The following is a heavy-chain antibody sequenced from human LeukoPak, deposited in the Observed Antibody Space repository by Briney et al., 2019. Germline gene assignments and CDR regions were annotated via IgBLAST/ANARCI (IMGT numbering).Heavy chain of an antibody. CDR3: ARRGRQLERHRGNTPRNWFDP. CDR1: GGSISSGGYY. D-gene: IGHD1-1*01. Sequence: TSETLSLTCTVSGGSISSGGYYWGWIRQPPGKGLEWIGSIYYSGSTYYNPSLKSRVTISVDTSKNQFSLKLSSVTAADTAVYYCARRGRQLERHRGNTPRNWFDPWGQGTLVTVSS. CDR2: IYYSGST. J-gene: IGHJ5*02. V-gene: IGHV4-39*01.